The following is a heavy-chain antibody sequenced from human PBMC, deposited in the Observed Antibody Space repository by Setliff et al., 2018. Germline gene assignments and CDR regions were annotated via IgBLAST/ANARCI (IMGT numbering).Heavy chain of an antibody. CDR1: GGSISSSSYY. V-gene: IGHV4-39*07. D-gene: IGHD6-19*01. Sequence: SSETLSLTCTVSGGSISSSSYYWGWIRQPPGKGLEWIGSIYYSGSTYYNPSLKSRVTISVDTSKNQFSLKLSSVTAADTAVYYCARVNQYSSVWYNYYYGMDVWGQGTTVTVSS. J-gene: IGHJ6*02. CDR3: ARVNQYSSVWYNYYYGMDV. CDR2: IYYSGST.